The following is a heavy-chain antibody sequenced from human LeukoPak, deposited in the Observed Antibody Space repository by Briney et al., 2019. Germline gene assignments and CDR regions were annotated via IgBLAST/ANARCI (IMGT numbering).Heavy chain of an antibody. J-gene: IGHJ4*02. CDR2: ISWNSGSI. D-gene: IGHD6-13*01. CDR1: GFTFDDYA. CDR3: AKDSWEGIAAAGKSAFDY. V-gene: IGHV3-9*01. Sequence: PGGSLRLSCVASGFTFDDYAMHWVRQAPGKGLEWVSGISWNSGSIGYADSVKGRFTISRDNAKNSLYLQMNSLRAEDTALYYCAKDSWEGIAAAGKSAFDYWGQGTLVTVSS.